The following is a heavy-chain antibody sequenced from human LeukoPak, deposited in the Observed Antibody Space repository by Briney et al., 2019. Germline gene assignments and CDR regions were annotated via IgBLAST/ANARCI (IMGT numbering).Heavy chain of an antibody. V-gene: IGHV4-59*12. CDR2: IYYSGST. J-gene: IGHJ3*02. CDR1: GGSISSYY. CDR3: ARDSTYYDILTGYWGAFDI. D-gene: IGHD3-9*01. Sequence: SETLSLTCTVSGGSISSYYWSWIRQPPGKGLEWLGYIYYSGSTNYNPSLKSRVTISVDTSKNQFSLKLSSVTAADTAVYYCARDSTYYDILTGYWGAFDIWGQGTMVTVSS.